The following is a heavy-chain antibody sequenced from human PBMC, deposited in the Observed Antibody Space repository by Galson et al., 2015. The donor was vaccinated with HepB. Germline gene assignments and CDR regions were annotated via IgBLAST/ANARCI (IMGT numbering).Heavy chain of an antibody. Sequence: SLRLSCAASGFTFSSYWMTWVRQGSGKGLEWVANIKEDGSMKKYVDSVKGRFTISRDNAKNSLYLQMNSLRAEDTAVYYCARGGIFGVVARDYWGQGTLVTVSS. CDR1: GFTFSSYW. CDR3: ARGGIFGVVARDY. CDR2: IKEDGSMK. J-gene: IGHJ4*02. D-gene: IGHD3-3*01. V-gene: IGHV3-7*03.